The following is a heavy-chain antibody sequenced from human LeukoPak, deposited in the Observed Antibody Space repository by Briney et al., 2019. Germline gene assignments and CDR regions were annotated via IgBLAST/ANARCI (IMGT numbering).Heavy chain of an antibody. V-gene: IGHV1-69*04. CDR1: GGTFSSYA. Sequence: GASVKVSCKASGGTFSSYAISWVRQAPGQGLEWMGRIIPILGIANYAQKFQGRVTITADKSTSTAYVELSSLRSEDTAVYYCAIPLWFGEMWGQGTLVTVSS. D-gene: IGHD3-10*01. CDR2: IIPILGIA. J-gene: IGHJ4*02. CDR3: AIPLWFGEM.